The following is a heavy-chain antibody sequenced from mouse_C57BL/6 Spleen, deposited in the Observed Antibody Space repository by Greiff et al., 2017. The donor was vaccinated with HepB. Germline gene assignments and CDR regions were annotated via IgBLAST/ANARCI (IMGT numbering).Heavy chain of an antibody. D-gene: IGHD1-1*01. V-gene: IGHV5-6*01. CDR3: ARHNYGSSPYWYFDV. J-gene: IGHJ1*03. CDR2: ISSGGSYT. CDR1: GFTFSSYG. Sequence: EVQLQQSGGDLVKPGGSLKLSCAASGFTFSSYGMSWVRQTPDKRLEWVATISSGGSYTYYPDSVKGRFTISRDNAKNTLYLQMSSLKSEDTAMYYCARHNYGSSPYWYFDVWGTGTTVTVSS.